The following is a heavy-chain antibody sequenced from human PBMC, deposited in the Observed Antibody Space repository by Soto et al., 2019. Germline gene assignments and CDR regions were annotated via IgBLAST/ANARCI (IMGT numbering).Heavy chain of an antibody. V-gene: IGHV2-5*02. CDR3: AHRLGGFTWNDGYFDY. Sequence: QITLKESGPTRMKPTQTLTLTCSFSGFSLTARPVGVGWIRQPPGKALEWLAVIYWDDDKRYSPSLRSRLTITKDTSKNQVVLAVTDMDPGDTATYSCAHRLGGFTWNDGYFDYWGQGALVTVSA. CDR1: GFSLTARPVG. J-gene: IGHJ4*02. CDR2: IYWDDDK. D-gene: IGHD1-1*01.